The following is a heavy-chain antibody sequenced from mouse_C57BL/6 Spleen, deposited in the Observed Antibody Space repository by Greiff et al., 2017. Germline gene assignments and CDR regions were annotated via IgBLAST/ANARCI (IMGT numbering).Heavy chain of an antibody. CDR1: GYTFTSYW. CDR3: ARKRGRSSFFDY. CDR2: IDPSASYT. V-gene: IGHV1-69*01. Sequence: QVQLQQPGAELVMPGASVKLSCKASGYTFTSYWMHWVKQRPGQGLEWIGEIDPSASYTNYNQMFMGKSKLTVDKSSITAYMQHSSLTSEDSTVYCCARKRGRSSFFDYWGQGTTLTVSS. J-gene: IGHJ2*01.